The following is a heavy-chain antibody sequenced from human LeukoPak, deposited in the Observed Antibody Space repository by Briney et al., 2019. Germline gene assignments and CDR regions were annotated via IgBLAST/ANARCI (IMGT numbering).Heavy chain of an antibody. CDR3: ARGGLRGYSYGMDAFDI. J-gene: IGHJ3*02. V-gene: IGHV3-23*01. CDR1: GFTFSSYA. D-gene: IGHD5-18*01. Sequence: PGGSLRLSCAASGFTFSSYAMSWVRQAPGKGLEWVSAISGSGGSTYYADSVKGRFTISRETSKNTLWPQMNSLRAEDTAVYYCARGGLRGYSYGMDAFDIWGQGTMVTVSS. CDR2: ISGSGGST.